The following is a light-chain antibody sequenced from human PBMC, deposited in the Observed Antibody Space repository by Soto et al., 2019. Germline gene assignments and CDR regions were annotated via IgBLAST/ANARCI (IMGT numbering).Light chain of an antibody. CDR1: QTIPGNY. J-gene: IGKJ1*01. CDR2: GAS. V-gene: IGKV3-20*01. Sequence: ELVLTQSPDTLSLSPGERATLSCRASQTIPGNYFAWFQQKPGQALRLLIYGASSRAPAIPDRFSGSGSGADFTLTSSRLESEDFALYYCHQYTSPPWTVGQGTRVE. CDR3: HQYTSPPWT.